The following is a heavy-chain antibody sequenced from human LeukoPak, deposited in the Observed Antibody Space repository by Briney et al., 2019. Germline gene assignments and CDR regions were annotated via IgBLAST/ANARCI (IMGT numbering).Heavy chain of an antibody. CDR2: INPNSGGT. Sequence: GASVKVSCKASGYTFTGYYMHWVRQAPGQGLEWMGRINPNSGGTNYAQKFQGRVTVTRDTSTSTVYMEPSSLRSEDTAVYYCASQPDLYYYYMDVWGKGTTVTVSS. V-gene: IGHV1-2*06. CDR3: ASQPDLYYYYMDV. CDR1: GYTFTGYY. J-gene: IGHJ6*03.